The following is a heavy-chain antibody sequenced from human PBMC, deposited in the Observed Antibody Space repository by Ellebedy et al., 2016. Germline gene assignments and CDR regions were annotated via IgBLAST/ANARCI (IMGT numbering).Heavy chain of an antibody. D-gene: IGHD4-11*01. V-gene: IGHV4-31*03. J-gene: IGHJ4*02. CDR1: GGSISSNRYY. CDR3: ARDVCLYSSSPSCDS. CDR2: IYYSGNT. Sequence: SETLSLTXTVSGGSISSNRYYWSWIRQHPGKGLEWIGYIYYSGNTYYNPSLRSRVTISVDTSKNQFSLKLSFVTAADTAVYYCARDVCLYSSSPSCDSWGQGTLVTVSS.